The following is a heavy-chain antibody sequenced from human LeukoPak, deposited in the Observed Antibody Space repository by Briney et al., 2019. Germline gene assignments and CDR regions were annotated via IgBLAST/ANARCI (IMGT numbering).Heavy chain of an antibody. D-gene: IGHD3-22*01. CDR2: IFYSGST. V-gene: IGHV4-39*07. CDR1: GGSISTSSYY. J-gene: IGHJ3*02. CDR3: ANSSGYGLVDI. Sequence: SETLSLTCTVPGGSISTSSYYWGWVRQPPGKGLEWIGNIFYSGSTYYRPSLKSRVTIPLDTSRNQFSLKLNSVTAADTAVYYCANSSGYGLVDIWGQGTMVTVSS.